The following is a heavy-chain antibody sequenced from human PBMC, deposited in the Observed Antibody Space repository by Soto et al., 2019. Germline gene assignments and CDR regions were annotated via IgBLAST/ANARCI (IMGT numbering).Heavy chain of an antibody. J-gene: IGHJ5*02. V-gene: IGHV4-31*03. CDR3: ARGSRSPLYNWFDP. D-gene: IGHD1-26*01. Sequence: SETLSLTCTVSGGSISSGGYYWSWIRQHPGKGLEWIGYIYYSGSTYYNPSHKSRVTISVDTSKNQFSLKLHSVTAADTAVYFCARGSRSPLYNWFDPWGQGTLVTVSS. CDR1: GGSISSGGYY. CDR2: IYYSGST.